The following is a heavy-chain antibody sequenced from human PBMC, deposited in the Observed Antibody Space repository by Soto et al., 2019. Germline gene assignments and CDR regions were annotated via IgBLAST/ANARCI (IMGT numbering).Heavy chain of an antibody. V-gene: IGHV4-4*02. J-gene: IGHJ4*02. CDR2: IYHSGST. Sequence: QVQLQESGPGLVKPSGTLSLTCAVSGGSISSSNWWSWVRQPPGKGLEWIGEIYHSGSTNYNPSPSSRGXXSXDXXQNQVSLKLSSVAAADTAVYYGARGWLQPKYYFDYWGQGTLVTGSS. CDR1: GGSISSSNW. D-gene: IGHD5-12*01. CDR3: ARGWLQPKYYFDY.